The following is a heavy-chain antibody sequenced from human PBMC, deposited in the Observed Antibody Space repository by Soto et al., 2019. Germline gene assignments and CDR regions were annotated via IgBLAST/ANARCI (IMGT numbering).Heavy chain of an antibody. D-gene: IGHD5-18*01. Sequence: EVQLVESGGGLVQPGGSLRLSCAASGFTVSSNYMSWVRQAPGKGLEWVSVIYSGGSAYYADSVKVRFTISRDNSKNTLYLQMNSLRAEGTAVYYCARHGYSYGGGYFDYWGQGTLVTVSS. CDR1: GFTVSSNY. CDR3: ARHGYSYGGGYFDY. CDR2: IYSGGSA. V-gene: IGHV3-66*04. J-gene: IGHJ4*02.